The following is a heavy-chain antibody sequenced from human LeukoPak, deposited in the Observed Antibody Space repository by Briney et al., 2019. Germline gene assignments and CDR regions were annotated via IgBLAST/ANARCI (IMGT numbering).Heavy chain of an antibody. CDR3: ARGGDYFGSGSYFS. V-gene: IGHV4-59*08. J-gene: IGHJ5*02. D-gene: IGHD3-10*01. CDR1: GGSISSYY. Sequence: PSETLSLTCTVSGGSISSYYWSWIRQPPGKGLEWIGYIYYSGSANYNPSLKSRVTISVDTSKNQFSLKLSSVTAADTAVYYCARGGDYFGSGSYFSWGQGTLVTVSS. CDR2: IYYSGSA.